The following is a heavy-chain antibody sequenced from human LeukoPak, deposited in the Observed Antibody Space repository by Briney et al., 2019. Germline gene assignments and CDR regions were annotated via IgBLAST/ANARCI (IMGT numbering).Heavy chain of an antibody. CDR3: AREPELYCSSTSCYAFDY. CDR1: GFTFSSYW. CDR2: INSDGSST. D-gene: IGHD2-2*01. J-gene: IGHJ4*02. V-gene: IGHV3-74*01. Sequence: GGSLRLSCAASGFTFSSYWMHWVRQAPGKGLVWVSRINSDGSSTSYADSVKGRFTISRDNAKNTLYLQMNSLRAEDTAVYYCAREPELYCSSTSCYAFDYWGQGTLVTVSS.